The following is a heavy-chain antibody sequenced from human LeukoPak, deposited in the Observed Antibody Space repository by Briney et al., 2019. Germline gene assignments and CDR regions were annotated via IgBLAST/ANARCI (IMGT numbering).Heavy chain of an antibody. V-gene: IGHV3-33*01. Sequence: GGSLRLSCAASGFTFSNYGMHWARQAPGKGLEWVALIWYDGSNKYYTDSVKGRFTISRDNAKNSLYLQMNSLRAEDTAVYYCARVASSSWYHRYFDYWGQGTLVTVSS. CDR2: IWYDGSNK. CDR3: ARVASSSWYHRYFDY. D-gene: IGHD6-13*01. J-gene: IGHJ4*02. CDR1: GFTFSNYG.